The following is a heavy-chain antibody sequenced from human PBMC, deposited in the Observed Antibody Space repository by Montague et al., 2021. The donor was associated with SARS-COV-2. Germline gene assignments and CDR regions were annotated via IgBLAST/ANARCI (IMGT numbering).Heavy chain of an antibody. CDR2: IYYSGST. V-gene: IGHV4-39*07. D-gene: IGHD5-12*01. Sequence: SETLSLTCTVSGGSIRSSSYYWGWIRQPPGKGLECIGSIYYSGSTYYNPSLKSRVTISVDTSKNHFSLKLSSVTAADTAVYYCARTTWLRGYFDLWGLGTLVTVSS. CDR1: GGSIRSSSYY. J-gene: IGHJ2*01. CDR3: ARTTWLRGYFDL.